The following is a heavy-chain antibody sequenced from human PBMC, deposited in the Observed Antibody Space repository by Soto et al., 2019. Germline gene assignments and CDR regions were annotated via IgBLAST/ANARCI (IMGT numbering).Heavy chain of an antibody. CDR2: IKQDGSER. V-gene: IGHV3-7*01. CDR1: GFTFSRYW. Sequence: EVQLVESGGGLVQPGGSLRLSCAASGFTFSRYWMSWVRQAPGKGLEWVANIKQDGSERYYVDSGMDRFTISRDNAKNSLYLQMNSLRAEDTAVYYCARDRESNPLYYCYYMDVWGKGTTVTVSS. D-gene: IGHD3-10*01. J-gene: IGHJ6*03. CDR3: ARDRESNPLYYCYYMDV.